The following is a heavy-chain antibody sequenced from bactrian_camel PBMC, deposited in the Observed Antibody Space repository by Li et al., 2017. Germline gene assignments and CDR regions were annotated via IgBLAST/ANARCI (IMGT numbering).Heavy chain of an antibody. Sequence: HVQLVESGGGLVQTAGSLRLSCAGSGFTTSNYWIYWVRQAPGKGLEWVSSIESYGYTYLADPVKGRFTISQDNAKMTYLQMNSLEPEDTAMYYCAAVGGAVAGCPLPLRAAYRYWGQGTQVTVS. CDR1: GFTTSNYW. CDR2: IESYGYT. CDR3: AAVGGAVAGCPLPLRAAYRY. J-gene: IGHJ4*01. V-gene: IGHV3S6*01. D-gene: IGHD6*01.